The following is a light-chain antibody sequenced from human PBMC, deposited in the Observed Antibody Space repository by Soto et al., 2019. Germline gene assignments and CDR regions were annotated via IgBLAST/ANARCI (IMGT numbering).Light chain of an antibody. J-gene: IGLJ1*01. CDR3: SSYAGSNNYV. V-gene: IGLV2-8*01. CDR1: SSDVGGYNF. CDR2: EVT. Sequence: QSALTQPPSASGSRGQSVTISCTGTSSDVGGYNFVSWYQHHPGKAPKLIIYEVTKRPSGVPDRFSGSKSGNTASLTVSGLQAEDEADSYCSSYAGSNNYVFGTGTKVPVL.